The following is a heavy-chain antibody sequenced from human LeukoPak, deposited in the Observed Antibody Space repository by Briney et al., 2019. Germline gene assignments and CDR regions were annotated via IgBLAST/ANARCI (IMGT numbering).Heavy chain of an antibody. Sequence: SETLSLTCTVSGGSISSSSYYWGWIRQPPGKGLEWIGSIYYSGSTYYNPSLKSRVTISVDTSKNQFSLKLISVTAADTAVYYCARRPSSTSCYKRACGAFDIWGQGTMVTVSS. V-gene: IGHV4-39*01. J-gene: IGHJ3*02. D-gene: IGHD2-2*02. CDR2: IYYSGST. CDR1: GGSISSSSYY. CDR3: ARRPSSTSCYKRACGAFDI.